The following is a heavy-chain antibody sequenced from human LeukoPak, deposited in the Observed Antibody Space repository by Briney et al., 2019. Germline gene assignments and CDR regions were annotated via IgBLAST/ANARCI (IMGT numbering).Heavy chain of an antibody. Sequence: SVKVSCKASGGTFSSYAISWVRQAPGQGLEWMGRIIPILGIANYAQKLQGRVTITADKSTSTAYMELSSLRSEDTAVYYCARGPGYCSSTSCVNWFDPWGQGTLVTVSS. J-gene: IGHJ5*02. CDR3: ARGPGYCSSTSCVNWFDP. D-gene: IGHD2-2*01. V-gene: IGHV1-69*04. CDR2: IIPILGIA. CDR1: GGTFSSYA.